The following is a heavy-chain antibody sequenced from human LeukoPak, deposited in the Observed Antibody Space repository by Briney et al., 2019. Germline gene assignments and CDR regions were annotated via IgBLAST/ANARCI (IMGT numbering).Heavy chain of an antibody. J-gene: IGHJ4*02. CDR1: GFTFSDYY. CDR2: ISSSGSTI. V-gene: IGHV3-11*04. Sequence: GGPLRLSCAASGFTFSDYYRSWIRQAPGKGLEWVSYISSSGSTIYYAASVKGRFTISRDNAKNSLYLQMNSLRAEDTAVYYCASERTGIFPDYWGQGTLVTVSS. CDR3: ASERTGIFPDY. D-gene: IGHD1-1*01.